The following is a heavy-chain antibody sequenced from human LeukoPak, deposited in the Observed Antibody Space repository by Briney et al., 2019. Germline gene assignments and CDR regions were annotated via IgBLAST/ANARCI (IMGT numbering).Heavy chain of an antibody. CDR2: IYYSGST. D-gene: IGHD3-16*02. Sequence: PSETLSLTCTVSGDSISSYYWSWIRQPPGKGLEWIGYIYYSGSTSYNPSLKSRVTISVDTSKNQFSLKLTSVTAADTAVYYCARGLGELSFPFDYWGRGTLVTVSS. V-gene: IGHV4-59*01. J-gene: IGHJ4*02. CDR1: GDSISSYY. CDR3: ARGLGELSFPFDY.